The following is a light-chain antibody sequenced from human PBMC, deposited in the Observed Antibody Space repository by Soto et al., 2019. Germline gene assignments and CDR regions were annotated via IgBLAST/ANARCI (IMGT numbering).Light chain of an antibody. CDR3: SSYTSGSTRVV. CDR2: DVS. CDR1: SSDVGGYNY. V-gene: IGLV2-14*03. J-gene: IGLJ2*01. Sequence: QSALTQPASVSGSPGQSITISCTGTSSDVGGYNYVSWYQQHPGKAPKVMIYDVSKRPSGISNRFSDSKSGNTASLTISGLQVEDEADYYCSSYTSGSTRVVFGGGTKVTVL.